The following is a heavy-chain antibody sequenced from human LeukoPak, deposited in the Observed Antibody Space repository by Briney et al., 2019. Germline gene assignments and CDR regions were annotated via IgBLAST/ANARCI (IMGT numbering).Heavy chain of an antibody. V-gene: IGHV3-23*01. D-gene: IGHD1-26*01. CDR2: ISGSGGNT. CDR1: GFTFSSYA. Sequence: GGSLRLSCAASGFTFSSYAMSWVRQAPGKGLEWVSAISGSGGNTYYADSVKGRFTISRDNSKNTLYLQMNSLRAEDTAVYYCARGSGGSYSFDYWGQGTLVTVSS. CDR3: ARGSGGSYSFDY. J-gene: IGHJ4*02.